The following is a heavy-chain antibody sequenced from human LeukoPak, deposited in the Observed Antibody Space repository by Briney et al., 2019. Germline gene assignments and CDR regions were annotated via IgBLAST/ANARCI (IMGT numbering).Heavy chain of an antibody. CDR2: IYYSGNT. D-gene: IGHD3-3*01. Sequence: SETLSLTCTVSGGSISSHYWSWIRQPPGKGLEWIGYIYYSGNTNYNPSLKSRVTISVDTSKNQFSLKLSSVTAADTAVYYCARWARNGYYFWFDPWGQGTLVTVSS. V-gene: IGHV4-59*11. CDR1: GGSISSHY. J-gene: IGHJ5*02. CDR3: ARWARNGYYFWFDP.